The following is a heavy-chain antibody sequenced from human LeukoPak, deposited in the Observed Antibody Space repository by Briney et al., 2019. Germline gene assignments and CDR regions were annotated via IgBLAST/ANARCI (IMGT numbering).Heavy chain of an antibody. CDR2: IYSGGST. CDR1: GFTVSSNY. Sequence: GGSLRLSCAASGFTVSSNYMSWVRQAPGKGLEWVSIIYSGGSTHYADSVKGRFTISRDNSKNTLYLQMNNLRAEDTAVYYCARDLLELPKFYYYGMDIWGQGTTVTVSS. V-gene: IGHV3-53*01. D-gene: IGHD1-26*01. J-gene: IGHJ6*02. CDR3: ARDLLELPKFYYYGMDI.